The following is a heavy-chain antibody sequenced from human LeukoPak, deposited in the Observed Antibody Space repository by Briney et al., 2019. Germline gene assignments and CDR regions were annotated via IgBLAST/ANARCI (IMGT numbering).Heavy chain of an antibody. CDR3: ASVGGRA. CDR1: GGSITSYY. D-gene: IGHD1-26*01. J-gene: IGHJ5*02. V-gene: IGHV4-4*07. Sequence: SETLSLTCIVSGGSITSYYWSWIRQPAGKGLEWIGRIYSSGNTNYNPSLRSRVTMSLDTSKNQFSLKLNSVTAADTAVYYCASVGGRAWGQGTLVTVSS. CDR2: IYSSGNT.